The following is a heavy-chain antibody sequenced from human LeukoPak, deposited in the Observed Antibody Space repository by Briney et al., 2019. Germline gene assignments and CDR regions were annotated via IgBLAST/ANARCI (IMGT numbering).Heavy chain of an antibody. V-gene: IGHV1-2*02. CDR3: ARARGRGYGDYDGGDADY. J-gene: IGHJ4*02. CDR1: GYTFTNYY. D-gene: IGHD4-17*01. CDR2: INPNSGGT. Sequence: ASVKVSCKASGYTFTNYYMHWVRQAPGQGLEWMGWINPNSGGTNYAQKFQGRVTMTRDTSISTAYMELSRLRSDDTAVYYCARARGRGYGDYDGGDADYWGQGTLVTVSS.